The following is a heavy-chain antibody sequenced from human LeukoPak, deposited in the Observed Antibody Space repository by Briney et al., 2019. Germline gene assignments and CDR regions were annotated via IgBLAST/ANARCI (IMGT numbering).Heavy chain of an antibody. CDR3: AMGWTTVTNFDY. J-gene: IGHJ4*02. CDR1: GYTFTSYD. D-gene: IGHD4-11*01. CDR2: MNPNSGNT. V-gene: IGHV1-8*03. Sequence: ASVKVSCKATGYTFTSYDINWVRQAPGQGLEWMGWMNPNSGNTGYAQKFQGRVTITRNTSISTAYMELSSLRSEDTAVYYCAMGWTTVTNFDYWGQGTLVTVSS.